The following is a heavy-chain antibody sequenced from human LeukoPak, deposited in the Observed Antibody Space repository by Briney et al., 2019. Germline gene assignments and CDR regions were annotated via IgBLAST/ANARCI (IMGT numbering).Heavy chain of an antibody. J-gene: IGHJ4*02. CDR3: ARAQAGGDNYYNSGSSPNPHY. CDR2: ISSTSSTL. V-gene: IGHV3-48*02. D-gene: IGHD3-10*01. Sequence: GGSLRLSCAASGFTFKSYKMHWVRPAPGKGLEGVSYISSTSSTLYYADSVQGRFTISRDNAKNSLHLKMNSLRDENTAVYYCARAQAGGDNYYNSGSSPNPHYCGQGTLVTVSS. CDR1: GFTFKSYK.